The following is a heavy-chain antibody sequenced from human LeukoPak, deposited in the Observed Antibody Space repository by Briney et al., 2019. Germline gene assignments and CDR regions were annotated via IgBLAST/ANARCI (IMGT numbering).Heavy chain of an antibody. V-gene: IGHV1-18*01. Sequence: ASVKVSCKASGYTFTNFDINWVRQAPGQGLEWMGWISPYNGNTNYVQKLQGRVTMTTDTSTSTAYMELRSLRSDDTAIYYCAREYYDFWSGYGYWGQGTLVTVSS. CDR2: ISPYNGNT. J-gene: IGHJ4*02. D-gene: IGHD3-3*01. CDR3: AREYYDFWSGYGY. CDR1: GYTFTNFD.